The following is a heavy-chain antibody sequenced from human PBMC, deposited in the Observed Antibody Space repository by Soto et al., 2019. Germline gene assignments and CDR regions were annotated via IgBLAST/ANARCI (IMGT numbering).Heavy chain of an antibody. V-gene: IGHV3-21*01. CDR3: ARDYPVTTSHSSYGMDV. CDR1: GFTFSSYT. Sequence: EVQLVESGGGLVKPGGSLRLSCAASGFTFSSYTMNWVRQAPGKGLEWVSSISSSSSYIYYADSVKGRFTISRDNAKKXXYLQMNSLRAEDPAVYYCARDYPVTTSHSSYGMDVWGQGTTVTVSS. CDR2: ISSSSSYI. J-gene: IGHJ6*02. D-gene: IGHD4-17*01.